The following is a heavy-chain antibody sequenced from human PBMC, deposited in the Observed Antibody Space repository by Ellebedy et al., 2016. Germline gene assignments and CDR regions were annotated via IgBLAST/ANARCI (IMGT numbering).Heavy chain of an antibody. CDR1: GYSFTKYW. D-gene: IGHD5-12*01. CDR3: AHGGAGSGTTSLFY. CDR2: IYAGDSDP. Sequence: GGSLRLSCKGSGYSFTKYWIGWVRQMPGKGLEWMGLIYAGDSDPKYSPSFQGQVTFSVDRSINTAYLQWTSLKAADSATYYCAHGGAGSGTTSLFYWGQGTLVTVSS. J-gene: IGHJ4*02. V-gene: IGHV5-51*01.